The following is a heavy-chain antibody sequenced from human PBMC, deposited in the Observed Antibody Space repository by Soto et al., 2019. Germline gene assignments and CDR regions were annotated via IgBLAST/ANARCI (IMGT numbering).Heavy chain of an antibody. J-gene: IGHJ6*02. CDR2: MYYSGST. V-gene: IGHV4-30-4*01. CDR1: GDSISSGDYY. D-gene: IGHD2-15*01. Sequence: SETLSLTCTVSGDSISSGDYYWAWIRQPPGKGLEWIGYMYYSGSTYYNPSLKSRVTIFVDTSKTQFSLKLNSVTAADTAAYYCASRVVATSRYYYYGMDVWGQGTTVT. CDR3: ASRVVATSRYYYYGMDV.